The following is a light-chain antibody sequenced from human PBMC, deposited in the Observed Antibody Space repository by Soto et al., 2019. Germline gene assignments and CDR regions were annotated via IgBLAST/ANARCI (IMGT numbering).Light chain of an antibody. CDR2: DAS. CDR3: LQHNNFPRT. J-gene: IGKJ1*01. CDR1: QSVSGW. V-gene: IGKV1-5*01. Sequence: DIQMTQSPSTLSASVGDTVTVTCRASQSVSGWLAWYQQKPGEAPKLLIYDASSLETGVPSRFSGSGSGTEFTLTISSLQPEDFATYYCLQHNNFPRTFGQGTKVEIK.